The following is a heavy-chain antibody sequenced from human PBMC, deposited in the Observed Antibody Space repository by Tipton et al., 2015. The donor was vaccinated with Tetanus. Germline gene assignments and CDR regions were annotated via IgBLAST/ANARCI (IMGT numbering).Heavy chain of an antibody. CDR1: GGSMSNNY. V-gene: IGHV4-59*04. CDR3: ARYKTSLVTPGKYFDS. J-gene: IGHJ4*02. D-gene: IGHD4-23*01. CDR2: IFHSGST. Sequence: TLSLTCTVSGGSMSNNYWSWIRQPPGKGLEWIAYIFHSGSTYYSPSLRSRVVMSIDTSKNQFSLSLRSVTAADTAVYFCARYKTSLVTPGKYFDSWGQGALVTVSS.